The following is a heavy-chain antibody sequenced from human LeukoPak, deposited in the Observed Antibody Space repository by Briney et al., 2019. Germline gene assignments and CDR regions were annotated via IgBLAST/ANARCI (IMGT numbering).Heavy chain of an antibody. V-gene: IGHV3-30*04. D-gene: IGHD6-19*01. J-gene: IGHJ4*02. CDR3: ATLTVASSFDY. CDR2: ISYDGSNK. Sequence: PGRSLRLSCAASGFTFSSYAMHWVRQAPGKGLEWVAVISYDGSNKYYADSAKGRFTISRDNAENSLYLQMNSLRAEDTAVYYCATLTVASSFDYWGQGTLVTVSS. CDR1: GFTFSSYA.